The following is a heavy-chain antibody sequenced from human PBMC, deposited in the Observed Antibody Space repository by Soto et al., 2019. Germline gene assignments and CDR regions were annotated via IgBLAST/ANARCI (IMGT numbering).Heavy chain of an antibody. CDR3: ARSGRNSYGYYYYYGMDV. Sequence: SVKVSCKASGRTFSSYAISWVRQAPGQGLEWMGGIIPIFGTANYAQKFQGRVTITADESTSTAYMELSSLRSEDTAVYYCARSGRNSYGYYYYYGMDVWGQGTTVTVSS. J-gene: IGHJ6*02. CDR1: GRTFSSYA. D-gene: IGHD5-18*01. CDR2: IIPIFGTA. V-gene: IGHV1-69*13.